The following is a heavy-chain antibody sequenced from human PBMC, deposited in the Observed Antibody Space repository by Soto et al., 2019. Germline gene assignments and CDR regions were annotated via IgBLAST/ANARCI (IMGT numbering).Heavy chain of an antibody. D-gene: IGHD3-22*01. CDR1: GGSFSGYY. Sequence: SETLSLTCAVYGGSFSGYYWSWIRQPPGKGLEWIGEINHSGSTNYNPSLKSRVTISVDTSKNQFSLKLSSVTAAATAVYYCARFYDSSGYYPYYFDYWGQGTLVTVSS. CDR3: ARFYDSSGYYPYYFDY. J-gene: IGHJ4*02. V-gene: IGHV4-34*01. CDR2: INHSGST.